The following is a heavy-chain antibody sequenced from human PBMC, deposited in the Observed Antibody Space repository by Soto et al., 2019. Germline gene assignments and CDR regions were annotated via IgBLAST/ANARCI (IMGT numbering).Heavy chain of an antibody. Sequence: GGSLRLSCAASGFTFSSYSMNWVRQAPGKGLEWVSSISSSSSYIYYADSVKGRFTISRDNAKNSLYLQMNSLRAEGTAVYYCARTMTNYYGMDVWGQGTTVTVSS. CDR1: GFTFSSYS. CDR2: ISSSSSYI. J-gene: IGHJ6*02. CDR3: ARTMTNYYGMDV. V-gene: IGHV3-21*01. D-gene: IGHD4-17*01.